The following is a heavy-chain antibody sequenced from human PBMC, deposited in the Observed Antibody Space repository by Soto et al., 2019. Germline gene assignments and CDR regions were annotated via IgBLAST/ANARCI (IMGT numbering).Heavy chain of an antibody. D-gene: IGHD6-19*01. V-gene: IGHV4-39*01. CDR2: IYYSGRT. CDR1: GDSINSGAYF. Sequence: SETLSLTCSVSGDSINSGAYFWTWVRQTPGKGLEWIASIYYSGRTYYNPSLKSRVTISVDTSKNQFSLKLSSVTAADTAVYYCATTGSSESYYYGMDVWGQGTTVTVSS. J-gene: IGHJ6*02. CDR3: ATTGSSESYYYGMDV.